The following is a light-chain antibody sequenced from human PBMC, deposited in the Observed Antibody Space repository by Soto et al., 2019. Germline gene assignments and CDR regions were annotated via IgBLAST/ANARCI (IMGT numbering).Light chain of an antibody. Sequence: EIVLTQSPATLSLSPGERATLSCRASQSVSSYLAGYQQKPGQAPRLLIYDASNTATGIPARFSGSGSGTDFTLTISSLEPEDFAVYYCQQRSNWPPTFSGGTKVEIK. CDR1: QSVSSY. CDR3: QQRSNWPPT. V-gene: IGKV3-11*01. J-gene: IGKJ4*01. CDR2: DAS.